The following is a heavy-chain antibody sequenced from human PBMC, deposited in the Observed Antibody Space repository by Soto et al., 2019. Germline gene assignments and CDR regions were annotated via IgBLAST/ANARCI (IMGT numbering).Heavy chain of an antibody. J-gene: IGHJ6*02. D-gene: IGHD3-22*01. CDR1: GYTFTSYG. Sequence: ASVKVSCKASGYTFTSYGISWVRQAPGQGLEWMGWISAYNGNTNYAQKLQGRVTMTTDTSTSTAYMELRSLRSDDTAVYYCARRSGHYYDSSGYYGMDVWGQGTTVTVSS. V-gene: IGHV1-18*04. CDR3: ARRSGHYYDSSGYYGMDV. CDR2: ISAYNGNT.